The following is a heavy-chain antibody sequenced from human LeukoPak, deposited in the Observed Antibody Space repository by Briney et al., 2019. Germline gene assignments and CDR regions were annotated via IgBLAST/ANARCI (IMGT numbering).Heavy chain of an antibody. D-gene: IGHD1-14*01. CDR1: GFTFSDYW. V-gene: IGHV3-74*01. CDR3: VRGLINSPGIDC. Sequence: GGSLRLSCAASGFTFSDYWFHWVRQAPGKGPVCVSRIDTDGSFTDYADSVKGRFSISRDNAKSTLYLQMNSLRAEDTAVYFCVRGLINSPGIDCWGQGTQVTVSS. CDR2: IDTDGSFT. J-gene: IGHJ4*02.